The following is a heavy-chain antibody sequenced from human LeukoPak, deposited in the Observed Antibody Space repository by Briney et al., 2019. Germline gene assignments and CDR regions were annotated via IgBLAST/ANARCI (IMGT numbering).Heavy chain of an antibody. V-gene: IGHV3-23*01. CDR1: GFTFSSYA. CDR2: ISGSGGST. CDR3: ARLIAAAGTVWFDP. Sequence: GGSLRLSCAASGFTFSSYAMSWARQAPGKGLEWVSAISGSGGSTYYADSVKGRFTISRDNSKNTLYLQMNSLRAEDTAVYYCARLIAAAGTVWFDPWGQGTLVTVSS. D-gene: IGHD6-13*01. J-gene: IGHJ5*02.